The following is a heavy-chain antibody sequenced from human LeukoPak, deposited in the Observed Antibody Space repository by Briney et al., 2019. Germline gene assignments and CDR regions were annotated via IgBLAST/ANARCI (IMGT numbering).Heavy chain of an antibody. CDR2: MNPNSGNT. CDR3: ARVGSSWYDASEDWFDP. D-gene: IGHD6-13*01. CDR1: GYTFTSYD. J-gene: IGHJ5*02. Sequence: GASVKVSCKASGYTFTSYDINWVRQATGQGLEWMGWMNPNSGNTGYAQKFQGRVTMTRNTSISTAYMELSSLRSEDTAVYYCARVGSSWYDASEDWFDPWGQGTLVTVSS. V-gene: IGHV1-8*01.